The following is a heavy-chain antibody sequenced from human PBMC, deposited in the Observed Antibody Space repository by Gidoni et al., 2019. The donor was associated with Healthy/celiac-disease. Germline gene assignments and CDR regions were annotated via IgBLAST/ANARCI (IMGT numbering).Heavy chain of an antibody. CDR2: INPNSGGT. Sequence: QVQLVQSGAEVKKPGASVKVSCKASGSTFTGYYMHWVRQAPGQGLEWMGWINPNSGGTNYAHKFQGRVTMTRDTSISTAYMELSRLRSDDTAVYYCARVRDGYNGDAFDIWGQGTMVTVSS. D-gene: IGHD5-12*01. CDR1: GSTFTGYY. J-gene: IGHJ3*02. CDR3: ARVRDGYNGDAFDI. V-gene: IGHV1-2*07.